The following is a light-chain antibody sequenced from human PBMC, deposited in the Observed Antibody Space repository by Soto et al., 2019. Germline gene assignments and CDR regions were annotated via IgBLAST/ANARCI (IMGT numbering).Light chain of an antibody. Sequence: EIVMTQSPATLSVSPGERATLSCRASQSVSSNLAWYQQKPGQAPRLLIYGASTRATGIPARFSGSGCGTEFTLTISSLQSEDVAVYYCQQYNNWPISFGQGTLLEIK. CDR1: QSVSSN. J-gene: IGKJ5*01. V-gene: IGKV3-15*01. CDR2: GAS. CDR3: QQYNNWPIS.